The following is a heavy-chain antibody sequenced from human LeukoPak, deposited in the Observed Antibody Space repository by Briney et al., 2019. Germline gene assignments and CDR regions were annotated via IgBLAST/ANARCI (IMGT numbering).Heavy chain of an antibody. CDR1: GFTFSDYY. Sequence: TGGSLRLSCAASGFTFSDYYMSWIRQAPGKGLEWVSYISSSGSTIYYADSVKGRFTISRDNAKNSLYLQMNSLRAEDTAVYYCAKADYYYDSSGYLAFDYWGQGTLVTVSS. CDR2: ISSSGSTI. CDR3: AKADYYYDSSGYLAFDY. D-gene: IGHD3-22*01. J-gene: IGHJ4*02. V-gene: IGHV3-11*01.